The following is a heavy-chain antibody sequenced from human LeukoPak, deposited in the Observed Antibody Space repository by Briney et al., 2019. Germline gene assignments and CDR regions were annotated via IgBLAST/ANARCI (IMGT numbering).Heavy chain of an antibody. V-gene: IGHV3-69-1*01. Sequence: GGSLRLSCVASGFTFTDHPMNWVRQAPGKGLEWISYIGGDGIAFYADSVKGRFTASKDDARRSMYLQMNSLRVEDTAVYYCAKDRANWAIDDWGQGTQVTVSS. J-gene: IGHJ4*02. CDR2: IGGDGIA. CDR1: GFTFTDHP. CDR3: AKDRANWAIDD. D-gene: IGHD3-16*01.